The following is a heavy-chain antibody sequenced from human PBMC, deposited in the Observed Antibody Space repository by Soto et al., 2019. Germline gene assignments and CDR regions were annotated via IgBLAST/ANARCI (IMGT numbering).Heavy chain of an antibody. CDR3: AREGLMNAFDI. CDR2: INPSGGST. CDR1: GYTFTIYY. J-gene: IGHJ3*02. V-gene: IGHV1-46*01. Sequence: ASVKVSFKASGYTFTIYYMHWVRQAPGQGLEWMGIINPSGGSTSYAQKFQGRVTMTRDTSTSTVYMELSSLRSEDTAVYYCAREGLMNAFDIWGQGTMVTVSS.